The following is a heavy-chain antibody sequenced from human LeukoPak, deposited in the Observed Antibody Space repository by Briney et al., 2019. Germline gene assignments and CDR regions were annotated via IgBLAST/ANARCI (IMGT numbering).Heavy chain of an antibody. CDR2: IIPIFGTA. D-gene: IGHD3-22*01. CDR3: ARGAYYYDSSGYYYSYGMDV. Sequence: GASVKVSCKASGGTFSSYAISWVRQAPGQGLEWMGGIIPIFGTANYAQKFQGRVTITADESTSTAYMELSSLRSEDTAVYYCARGAYYYDSSGYYYSYGMDVWGQGTTVTVSS. V-gene: IGHV1-69*13. J-gene: IGHJ6*02. CDR1: GGTFSSYA.